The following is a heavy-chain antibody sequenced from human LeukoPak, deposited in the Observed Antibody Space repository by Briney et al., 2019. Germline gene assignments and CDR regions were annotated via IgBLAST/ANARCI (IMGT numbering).Heavy chain of an antibody. V-gene: IGHV3-23*01. CDR2: ISGSGGST. Sequence: PGGSLRLSCAASGFTFSSYAMSWVRQAPGKGLEWASAISGSGGSTYYADSVKGRFTISRDNSKNTLYLQMNSLRAEDTAVYYCANGFARSYYYYGMDVWGQGTTVTVSS. D-gene: IGHD2-2*03. CDR3: ANGFARSYYYYGMDV. CDR1: GFTFSSYA. J-gene: IGHJ6*02.